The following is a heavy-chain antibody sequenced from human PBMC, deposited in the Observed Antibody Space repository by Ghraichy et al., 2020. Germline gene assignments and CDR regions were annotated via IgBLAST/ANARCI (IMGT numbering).Heavy chain of an antibody. Sequence: GGSLRLSCAASGFTVSSNYMSWVRQAPGTGLEWVSVIYSGGSTYYADSVKGRFTISRDNSKHTLYLQMNSLRAEDTAVYYCARGVTYYYDSSGSPHAFDIWGQGTMVTVSS. J-gene: IGHJ3*02. CDR1: GFTVSSNY. D-gene: IGHD3-22*01. CDR3: ARGVTYYYDSSGSPHAFDI. V-gene: IGHV3-53*01. CDR2: IYSGGST.